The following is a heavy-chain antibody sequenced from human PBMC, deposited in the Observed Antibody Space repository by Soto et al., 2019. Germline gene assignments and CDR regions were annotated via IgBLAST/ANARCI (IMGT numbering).Heavy chain of an antibody. CDR3: AKEYGGYFDY. J-gene: IGHJ4*02. CDR2: ISWNSGSI. CDR1: GFTFDDYA. D-gene: IGHD3-16*01. V-gene: IGHV3-9*01. Sequence: GGSLRLSCAGSGFTFDDYAMHWVRQAPGKGLEWVSGISWNSGSIGYADSVKGRFTISRDNAKNSLYLQMNSLRAEDTALYYCAKEYGGYFDYWGQGTPVTVSS.